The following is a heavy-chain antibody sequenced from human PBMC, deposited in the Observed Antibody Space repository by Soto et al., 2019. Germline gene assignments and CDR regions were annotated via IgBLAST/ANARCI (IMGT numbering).Heavy chain of an antibody. CDR2: KNTSGTT. CDR1: GGSISGYY. V-gene: IGHV4-4*07. J-gene: IGHJ6*02. D-gene: IGHD3-16*01. Sequence: QVQLQESGPGLVKPSETLSLTCTVSGGSISGYYWTWVRQPAGKGLEWIGRKNTSGTTNYNPSPTGLVPMSIDTSTTQFSLNLSSGTAADTALYYGGRGGEFYVLDVWGQGTTVAVSS. CDR3: GRGGEFYVLDV.